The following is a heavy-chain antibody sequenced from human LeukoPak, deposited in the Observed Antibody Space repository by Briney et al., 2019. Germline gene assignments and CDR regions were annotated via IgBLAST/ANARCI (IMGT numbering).Heavy chain of an antibody. V-gene: IGHV3-74*01. CDR1: GFTFSNYW. CDR2: IYVDGRTT. Sequence: GGSLRLSCVASGFTFSNYWMHWVRQPPGKGLVWVSRIYVDGRTTNYADSVKGRFTISRDNAKNTVYLEMNSLSVEDTATYYCIRDFRSADLSAHGNLVTVTS. J-gene: IGHJ5*02. CDR3: IRDFRSADL.